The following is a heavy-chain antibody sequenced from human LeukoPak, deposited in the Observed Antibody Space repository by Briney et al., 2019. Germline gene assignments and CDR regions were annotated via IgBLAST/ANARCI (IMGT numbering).Heavy chain of an antibody. V-gene: IGHV4-59*01. J-gene: IGHJ4*02. Sequence: SETLSPTCTVSGASISSYYWSWIRQPPGKGLEWIGDIYYSGSIKYNPSLKSRVTMSVDTSKNQFSLKLSSVTAADTAIYYCARENPSGYYNRPIDYWGQGTLVTVSS. CDR1: GASISSYY. CDR3: ARENPSGYYNRPIDY. CDR2: IYYSGSI. D-gene: IGHD3-22*01.